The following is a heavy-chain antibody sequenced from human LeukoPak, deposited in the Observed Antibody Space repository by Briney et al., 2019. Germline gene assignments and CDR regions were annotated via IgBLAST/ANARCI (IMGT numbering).Heavy chain of an antibody. CDR1: GGSISSYY. J-gene: IGHJ6*02. D-gene: IGHD3-22*01. Sequence: SETLSLTCTVSGGSISSYYWSWIRQPPGKGLEWIGYIYYSGSTNYNPSLKSRVTISVDTSKNRFSLKLSSVTAADTAVYYCARDRFAGYYYDSSGYGMDVWGQGTTVTVSS. CDR2: IYYSGST. V-gene: IGHV4-59*01. CDR3: ARDRFAGYYYDSSGYGMDV.